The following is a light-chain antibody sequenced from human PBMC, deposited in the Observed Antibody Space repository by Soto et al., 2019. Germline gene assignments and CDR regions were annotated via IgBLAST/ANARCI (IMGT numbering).Light chain of an antibody. CDR1: QGISSY. Sequence: AIRMTQSPSSFSASTGDRVTITCRASQGISSYLAWYQQKPGKAPKLLIYAASPLQSGVPSRFSGSGSGTDFTLTINCLQSEDFATYYCQQYYSYPWTFGQGTKVEI. V-gene: IGKV1-8*01. CDR3: QQYYSYPWT. J-gene: IGKJ1*01. CDR2: AAS.